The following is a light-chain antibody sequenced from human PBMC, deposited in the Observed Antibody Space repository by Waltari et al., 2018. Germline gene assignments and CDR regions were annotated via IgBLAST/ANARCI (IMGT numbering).Light chain of an antibody. Sequence: DIQMTQSPSSLSASVGDRVTITCRASQSISSYLNWYQQKPGKAPKLLIYAASSLQSGVPSRFRGSGSGTDFTLTISSLQPEDFATYYCQQSYSTSSTFGQGTKLEI. CDR2: AAS. V-gene: IGKV1-39*01. CDR1: QSISSY. J-gene: IGKJ2*01. CDR3: QQSYSTSST.